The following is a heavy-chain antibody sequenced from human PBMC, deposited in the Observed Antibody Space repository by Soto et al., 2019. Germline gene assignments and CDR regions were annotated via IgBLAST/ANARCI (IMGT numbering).Heavy chain of an antibody. D-gene: IGHD1-26*01. J-gene: IGHJ4*02. CDR2: VSAYNRNT. V-gene: IGHV1-18*04. Sequence: QVRLVQSGLEVKKPGASVRLSCKTSGYTFTNYGVTWVRQAPGQGLEWMGWVSAYNRNTNYAQKFEDRVIMTTDTSTSTAYLELRNLKSDDTAVYYCASERQWAPLLYWGEGTLVTVS. CDR1: GYTFTNYG. CDR3: ASERQWAPLLY.